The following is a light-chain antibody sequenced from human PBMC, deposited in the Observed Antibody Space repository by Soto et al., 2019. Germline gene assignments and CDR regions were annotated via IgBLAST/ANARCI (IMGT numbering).Light chain of an antibody. CDR2: DAS. CDR1: QDISNY. V-gene: IGKV1-33*01. CDR3: QQYLGVT. Sequence: DIQMTQSPSSLSASVGDRVTITCQASQDISNYLNGYQQKPGKAPKLLIYDASNLETGVPSRFSGSGSGKDFTFTISILQPEDIATYYCQQYLGVTFVQGTRLEIK. J-gene: IGKJ5*01.